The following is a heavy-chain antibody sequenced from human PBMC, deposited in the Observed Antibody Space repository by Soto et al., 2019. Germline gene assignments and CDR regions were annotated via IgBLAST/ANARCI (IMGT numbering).Heavy chain of an antibody. CDR1: EYTFTDYY. CDR2: INPSGGST. D-gene: IGHD6-13*01. CDR3: ATAAYSTSWYDF. J-gene: IGHJ5*01. V-gene: IGHV1-46*01. Sequence: QVQLVQSGAEVKKPGASVKLSCKSSEYTFTDYYIHWVRQAPGQGLEWMGLINPSGGSTSYAQKCQGRVTMNRDTSTSTVYMELSSLRSDDTAVYYCATAAYSTSWYDFWGQGTLVTVSS.